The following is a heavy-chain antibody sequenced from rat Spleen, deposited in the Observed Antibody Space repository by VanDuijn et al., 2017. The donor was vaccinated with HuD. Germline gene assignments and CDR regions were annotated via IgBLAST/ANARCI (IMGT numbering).Heavy chain of an antibody. Sequence: EVQLVESGGGLVQPGRSLKLSCAASGFTFSDYNMAWVRQAPKKGLEWVATISYDGSSTYYRDSVKGRFTISRDNAKRTLYLQMDSLRSEDTATYYCASHGPRISRFAYWGQGTLVTVSS. CDR2: ISYDGSST. D-gene: IGHD1-6*01. V-gene: IGHV5-7*01. CDR1: GFTFSDYN. CDR3: ASHGPRISRFAY. J-gene: IGHJ3*01.